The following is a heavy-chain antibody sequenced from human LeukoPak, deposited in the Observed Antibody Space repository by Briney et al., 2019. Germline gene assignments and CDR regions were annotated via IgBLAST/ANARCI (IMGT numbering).Heavy chain of an antibody. Sequence: GGSLRLSCAASGFTFSSYGMTWVRQAPGKGLEWVSTISGSGGSTYYADSVKGRFTISRDNAKNSLYLQMNSLRAEDTAVYYCAELGITMIGGVWGKGTTVTISS. J-gene: IGHJ6*04. CDR3: AELGITMIGGV. CDR1: GFTFSSYG. D-gene: IGHD3-10*02. V-gene: IGHV3-23*01. CDR2: ISGSGGST.